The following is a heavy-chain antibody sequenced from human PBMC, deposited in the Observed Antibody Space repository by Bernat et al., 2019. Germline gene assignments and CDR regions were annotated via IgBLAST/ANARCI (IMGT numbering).Heavy chain of an antibody. Sequence: QLQLQESGPGLVKPSETLSLTCTVSGGSISSSSYYWGWIRQPPGKGLEWIGSIYYSGSTYYNPSLKSRVTISVDTSKNQFSLKLSSVTAADTAVYYCARHGVVVVAATYWFDPWGQGTLVTVSS. J-gene: IGHJ5*02. CDR1: GGSISSSSYY. V-gene: IGHV4-39*01. CDR2: IYYSGST. D-gene: IGHD2-15*01. CDR3: ARHGVVVVAATYWFDP.